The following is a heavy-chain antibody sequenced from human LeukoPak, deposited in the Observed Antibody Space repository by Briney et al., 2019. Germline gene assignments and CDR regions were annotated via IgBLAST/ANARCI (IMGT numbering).Heavy chain of an antibody. D-gene: IGHD4-17*01. CDR1: GGSISSYY. J-gene: IGHJ3*02. Sequence: SETLSLTCTVSGGSISSYYWSWIRQPPGKGLEWIGYIYYSGSTNYNPSLKSRVTISVDTSKNQFSLKLSSVTAADTAVYYCARDLYDYGDYFDAFDIWGQGTMVTASS. CDR3: ARDLYDYGDYFDAFDI. V-gene: IGHV4-59*01. CDR2: IYYSGST.